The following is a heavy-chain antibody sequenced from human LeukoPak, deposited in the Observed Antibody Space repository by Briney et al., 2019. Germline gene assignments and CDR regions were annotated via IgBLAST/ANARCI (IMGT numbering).Heavy chain of an antibody. CDR3: AKGGLVHRFDP. CDR2: ISGSGDNT. Sequence: GGSLRLSCAASGFTFSSYGMHWVRQAPGKGLEWVSGISGSGDNTYYADSVKGRFTISRGNSKNTLYLQMNSLRADDTAVYYCAKGGLVHRFDPWGQGTLVTVSS. CDR1: GFTFSSYG. V-gene: IGHV3-23*01. J-gene: IGHJ5*02.